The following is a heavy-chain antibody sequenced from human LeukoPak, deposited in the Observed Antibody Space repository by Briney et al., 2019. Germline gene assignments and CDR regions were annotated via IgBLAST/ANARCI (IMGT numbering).Heavy chain of an antibody. J-gene: IGHJ4*02. D-gene: IGHD1-26*01. CDR1: GGSISSYY. V-gene: IGHV4-59*01. CDR2: IYYSGST. Sequence: SETLTLTCTVSGGSISSYYWSWIRQPPGKGLEWIGYIYYSGSTNYNPSLKSRDTISVDTSKNQFSLKLSSVTAADTAVYYCARESRDIVGATVDYWGQGTLVTVSS. CDR3: ARESRDIVGATVDY.